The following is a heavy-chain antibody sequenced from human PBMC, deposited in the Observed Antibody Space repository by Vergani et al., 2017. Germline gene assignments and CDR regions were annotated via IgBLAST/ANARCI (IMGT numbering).Heavy chain of an antibody. CDR1: GFTFSSYS. Sequence: EVQLVESGGGLVKPGGSLRLCCAASGFTFSSYSMNWVRQAPGKGLEWVSSISSSSSYIYYADSVKGRFTISRDNAKNSLYLQMNSLRAEDTAVYYCAGEANLRFLEWLLSDAFDIWGQGTMVTVSS. V-gene: IGHV3-21*01. CDR3: AGEANLRFLEWLLSDAFDI. J-gene: IGHJ3*02. D-gene: IGHD3-3*01. CDR2: ISSSSSYI.